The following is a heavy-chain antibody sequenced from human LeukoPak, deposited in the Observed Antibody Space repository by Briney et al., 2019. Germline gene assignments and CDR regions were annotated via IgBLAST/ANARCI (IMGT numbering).Heavy chain of an antibody. J-gene: IGHJ6*03. CDR3: ARGPNSSSYYYYYMDV. CDR1: GFSFSNYG. D-gene: IGHD6-6*01. V-gene: IGHV3-NL1*01. CDR2: VGTSADT. Sequence: GGSLRLSCAASGFSFSNYGMHWVRQAPGQGLQWVSAVGTSADTYYADSVKGRFTISRDNSKNTLYLQMNSLRAEDTAMYYCARGPNSSSYYYYYMDVWGKGTTVTVSS.